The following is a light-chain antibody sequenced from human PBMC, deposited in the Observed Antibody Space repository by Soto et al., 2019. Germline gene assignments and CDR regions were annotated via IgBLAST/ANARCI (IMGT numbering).Light chain of an antibody. V-gene: IGKV3-11*01. CDR3: QQRSXWIT. CDR2: DAS. Sequence: EIVLTQSPATLSLFPGERATLSCRASQSISTYLAWYQQRSGQAPRLLIFDASSRATGIPARFSGSGSGTDFTLTISSLEPEDFAVYYCQQRSXWITFAGG. J-gene: IGKJ4*01. CDR1: QSISTY.